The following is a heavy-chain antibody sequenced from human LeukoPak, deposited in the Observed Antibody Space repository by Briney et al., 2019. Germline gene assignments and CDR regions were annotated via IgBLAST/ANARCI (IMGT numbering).Heavy chain of an antibody. CDR1: GYTFTSYA. Sequence: ASVKVSCKASGYTFTSYAMHWVRQAPGQGLEWMGWINAGNGNTKYSQKFQDRVTLTRDTSASTAYMELSSLRSEDTAVHYCARDYSSSFIFDYWGQGTLVTVSS. CDR2: INAGNGNT. J-gene: IGHJ4*02. V-gene: IGHV1-3*01. D-gene: IGHD6-6*01. CDR3: ARDYSSSFIFDY.